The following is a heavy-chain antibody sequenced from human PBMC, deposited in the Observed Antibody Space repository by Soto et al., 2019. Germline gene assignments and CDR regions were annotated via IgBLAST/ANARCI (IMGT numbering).Heavy chain of an antibody. CDR3: ARGGPGCSYGARTYNWFDP. CDR2: IYYSGST. D-gene: IGHD5-18*01. V-gene: IGHV4-59*01. Sequence: SETLSLTCTVSGGSISSYYWSWIRQPPGKGLEWIGYIYYSGSTNHNPSLKSRVTISVDTSKNQFSLKLSSVTAADTAVYYCARGGPGCSYGARTYNWFDPWGQGTPVTVSS. CDR1: GGSISSYY. J-gene: IGHJ5*02.